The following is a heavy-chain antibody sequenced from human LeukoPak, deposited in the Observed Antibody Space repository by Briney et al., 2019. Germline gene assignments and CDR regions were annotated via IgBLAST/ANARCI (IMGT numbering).Heavy chain of an antibody. CDR2: INPILGIA. Sequence: SVKVSCKASGGTFSSYTISWVRQAPGQGLEWMGRINPILGIANYAQKFQGRVTITADKSTSTAYMELSSLRSEATAVYYCARSPRYCSSTSCYWCDYWGQGTLVTVPS. D-gene: IGHD2-2*01. J-gene: IGHJ4*02. CDR1: GGTFSSYT. CDR3: ARSPRYCSSTSCYWCDY. V-gene: IGHV1-69*02.